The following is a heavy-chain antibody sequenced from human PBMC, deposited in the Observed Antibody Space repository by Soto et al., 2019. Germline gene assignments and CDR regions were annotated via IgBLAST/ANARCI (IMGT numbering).Heavy chain of an antibody. CDR3: ARDSGSSCHDY. CDR2: ISAYNGNT. J-gene: IGHJ4*02. Sequence: QVQLVQSGAEVKKPGASVKVSCKASGYTFTSYGISWVRQAPGQGLEWMGGISAYNGNTNYAQKLQGRVTMTTDTATRTAYMELRSLSSEDTAVYNCARDSGSSCHDYWGQGTLVTVSS. V-gene: IGHV1-18*01. CDR1: GYTFTSYG. D-gene: IGHD6-13*01.